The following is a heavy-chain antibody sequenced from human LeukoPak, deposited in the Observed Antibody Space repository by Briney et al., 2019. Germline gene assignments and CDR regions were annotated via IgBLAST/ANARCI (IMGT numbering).Heavy chain of an antibody. D-gene: IGHD3-9*01. V-gene: IGHV3-7*01. Sequence: QSGGSLRLSCAASGFTFSSYWMSWVRQAPGKGLEWEANIKQDGSEKYYVDSVKGRFTISRDNAKNSLYLQMNSLRAEDTAVYYCARRLRYFDWPLYGMDVWGQGTTVTVSS. CDR1: GFTFSSYW. CDR2: IKQDGSEK. J-gene: IGHJ6*02. CDR3: ARRLRYFDWPLYGMDV.